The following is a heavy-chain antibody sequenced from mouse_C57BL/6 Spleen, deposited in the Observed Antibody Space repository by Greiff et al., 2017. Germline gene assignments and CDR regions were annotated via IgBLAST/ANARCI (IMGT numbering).Heavy chain of an antibody. J-gene: IGHJ4*01. Sequence: QVQLQQPGAELVRPGSSVKLSCKASGYTFTSYWMHWVKQRPIQGLEWIGNIDPSDSDTHYNQKFKDKATLTVDKSSSTAYMQLSSLTSEDSAVYYCARSPDYYGGSYGLMDYWGQGTSVTVSS. D-gene: IGHD1-1*01. CDR1: GYTFTSYW. CDR3: ARSPDYYGGSYGLMDY. V-gene: IGHV1-52*01. CDR2: IDPSDSDT.